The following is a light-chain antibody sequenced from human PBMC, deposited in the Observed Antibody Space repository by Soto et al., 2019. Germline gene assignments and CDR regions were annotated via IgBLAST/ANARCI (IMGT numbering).Light chain of an antibody. V-gene: IGLV2-14*01. Sequence: QSALTQPASVSGSPGQSITISCTGTSSDVGGYHYVSWYQQHPGKAPKLMIYDVSNRPSGVSNRFSGSKSGNTASLTISGLQAEDEADYYCSSYTSSSHVVFGGGTKVTVL. J-gene: IGLJ2*01. CDR1: SSDVGGYHY. CDR3: SSYTSSSHVV. CDR2: DVS.